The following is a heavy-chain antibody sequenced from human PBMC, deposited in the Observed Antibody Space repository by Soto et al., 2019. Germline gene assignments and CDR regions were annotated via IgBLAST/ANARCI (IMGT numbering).Heavy chain of an antibody. J-gene: IGHJ4*02. CDR1: GYTFTSYY. CDR3: GRESVGVGGLTFFDY. D-gene: IGHD1-26*01. Sequence: QVQLVQSGAEVKRPGASVKVSCKASGYTFTSYYMHWVRQAPGQGLEWMGIINPIGGSTSDAQKFQGRVTRTRDTSTSTVYMELSSRRSEDTAVYDCGRESVGVGGLTFFDYWGQGTLVTVSS. CDR2: INPIGGST. V-gene: IGHV1-46*01.